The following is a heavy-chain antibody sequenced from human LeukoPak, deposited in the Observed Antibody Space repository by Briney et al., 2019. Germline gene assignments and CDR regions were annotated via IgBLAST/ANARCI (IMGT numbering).Heavy chain of an antibody. V-gene: IGHV7-4-1*02. CDR2: INTKTGNP. CDR1: GYTFTRYA. D-gene: IGHD3/OR15-3a*01. CDR3: AGSGFWTDHPAFDI. Sequence: GASVKVSCKTSGYTFTRYAVNWVRRAPGQGLEWMGWINTKTGNPTYAQGFTGRFVFSLDTSVTAAYLQISSLKDEDTAVYYCAGSGFWTDHPAFDIWGQGTMVTVSS. J-gene: IGHJ3*02.